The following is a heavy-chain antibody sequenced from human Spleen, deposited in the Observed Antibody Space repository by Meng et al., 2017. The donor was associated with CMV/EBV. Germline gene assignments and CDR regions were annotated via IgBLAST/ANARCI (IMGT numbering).Heavy chain of an antibody. CDR3: ARQGWGFDY. V-gene: IGHV3-74*01. Sequence: GESLKISCTTSGFTFGDYAINWVRQVPGKGLVWVSRINGDGRNTGYADSVKGRFTISRDNAKNSLYLQMNSLRAEDTAVYYCARQGWGFDYWGQGTLVTVSS. D-gene: IGHD3-16*01. CDR2: INGDGRNT. CDR1: GFTFGDYA. J-gene: IGHJ4*02.